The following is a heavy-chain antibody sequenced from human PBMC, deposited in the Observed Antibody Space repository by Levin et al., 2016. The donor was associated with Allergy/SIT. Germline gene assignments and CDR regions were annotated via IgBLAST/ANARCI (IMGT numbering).Heavy chain of an antibody. J-gene: IGHJ4*02. Sequence: WIRQPPGKGLEWIGEINHSGSTNYNPSLKSRVTISVDTSKNQFSLKLSSVTAADTAVYYCARGYCSSTSCRLNYFDYWGQGTLVTVSS. CDR3: ARGYCSSTSCRLNYFDY. V-gene: IGHV4-34*01. CDR2: INHSGST. D-gene: IGHD2-2*01.